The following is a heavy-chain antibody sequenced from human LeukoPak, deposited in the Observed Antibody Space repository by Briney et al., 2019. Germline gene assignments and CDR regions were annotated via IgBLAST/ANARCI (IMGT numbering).Heavy chain of an antibody. CDR3: ARDRDSSGYYRGNFDY. Sequence: PGGSLRLSCAASGFTFSSYSMNWVRQAPGKGLEWVSSISSSSSYIYYADSVKGRFTISRDNAKNSLYLQMNSLRAEDTAVYYCARDRDSSGYYRGNFDYWGQGTLVTVSS. V-gene: IGHV3-21*01. J-gene: IGHJ4*02. D-gene: IGHD3-22*01. CDR2: ISSSSSYI. CDR1: GFTFSSYS.